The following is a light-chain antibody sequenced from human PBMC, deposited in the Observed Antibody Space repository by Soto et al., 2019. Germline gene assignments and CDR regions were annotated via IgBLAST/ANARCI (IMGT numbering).Light chain of an antibody. V-gene: IGLV2-14*01. CDR3: SSYTTSSSYV. CDR1: SSDVGGYIY. CDR2: DVT. Sequence: QSALTQPASVSGSPGQSITISCTGTSSDVGGYIYVSWYQQHPGKAPKLMIYDVTSRPSGVSYRFSGSKSGNTASLTISGLQAEDEADYYCSSYTTSSSYVFGTGPKVTVL. J-gene: IGLJ1*01.